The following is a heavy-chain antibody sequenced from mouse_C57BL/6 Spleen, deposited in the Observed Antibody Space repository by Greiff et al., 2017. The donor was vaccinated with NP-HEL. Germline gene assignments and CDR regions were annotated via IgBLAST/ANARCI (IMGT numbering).Heavy chain of an antibody. CDR1: GYTFTDYN. V-gene: IGHV1-18*01. CDR3: ARKGLGPFAY. Sequence: EVMLVESGPELVKPGASVKIPCKASGYTFTDYNMDWVKQSHGKSLEWIGDINPNNGGTIYNQKFKGKATLTVDKSSSTAYMELRSLTSEDTAVYYCARKGLGPFAYWGQGTLVTVSA. J-gene: IGHJ3*01. CDR2: INPNNGGT. D-gene: IGHD4-1*01.